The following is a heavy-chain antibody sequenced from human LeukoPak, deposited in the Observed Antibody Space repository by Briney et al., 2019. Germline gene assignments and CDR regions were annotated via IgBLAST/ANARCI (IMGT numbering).Heavy chain of an antibody. CDR3: AKTPISSITSVLGGTAFDL. Sequence: GRSLRLSCAASGFTFSSYGMHWVRQAPGKGLEWVAVIWYDGSNKYYADSVKGRFTISRDNSKNTLYLQMNSLRAEDTAVYYCAKTPISSITSVLGGTAFDLWGQGTMVTVSS. D-gene: IGHD3-10*01. CDR1: GFTFSSYG. CDR2: IWYDGSNK. V-gene: IGHV3-33*06. J-gene: IGHJ3*01.